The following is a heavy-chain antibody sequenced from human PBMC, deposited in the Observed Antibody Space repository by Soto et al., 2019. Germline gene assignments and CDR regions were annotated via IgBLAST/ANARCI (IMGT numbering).Heavy chain of an antibody. CDR1: GFTFSSYG. V-gene: IGHV3-33*03. CDR2: IWYNGSKK. J-gene: IGHJ6*02. CDR3: ARQLAVLYAAYAMDV. Sequence: QVHLVESGGGVVQPGRSLRLSCAASGFTFSSYGMLWVRQAPGKGLEWVAVIWYNGSKKYYGESVKGRITIFRDNSENTLHLEMSSLRAEDTAVYYCARQLAVLYAAYAMDVWGQGTTVTVSS. D-gene: IGHD2-15*01.